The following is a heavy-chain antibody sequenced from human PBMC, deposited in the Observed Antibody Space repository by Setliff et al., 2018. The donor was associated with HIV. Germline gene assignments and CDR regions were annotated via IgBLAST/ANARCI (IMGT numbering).Heavy chain of an antibody. CDR2: IIPILGIA. CDR3: ARDAGEYSSSWYSIDY. J-gene: IGHJ4*02. V-gene: IGHV1-69*10. D-gene: IGHD6-13*01. Sequence: SVKVSCKASGGTFSSYAISWVRQAPGQGLEWMGGIIPILGIANYAQKFQGRVTITRDTSASTAYMELSSLRSEDTAVYYCARDAGEYSSSWYSIDYWGQGTLVTVSS. CDR1: GGTFSSYA.